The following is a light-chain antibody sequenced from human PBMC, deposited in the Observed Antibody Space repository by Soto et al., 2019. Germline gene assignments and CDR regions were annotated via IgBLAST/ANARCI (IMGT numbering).Light chain of an antibody. CDR3: QQSSSVPLT. J-gene: IGKJ4*01. CDR1: QSISSY. Sequence: DIQMTQSPSSLSASVGDRVTITCRAGQSISSYLNWYQQKPGKAPNLLIHGATNSQSGVPSRFSGSGSGTDFTLTISSLQPEDFATYYCQQSSSVPLTFGGGTKVEIK. CDR2: GAT. V-gene: IGKV1-39*01.